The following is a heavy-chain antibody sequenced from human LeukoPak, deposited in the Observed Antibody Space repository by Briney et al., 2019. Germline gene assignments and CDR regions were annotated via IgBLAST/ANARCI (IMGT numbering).Heavy chain of an antibody. CDR1: GGSISSSSYY. Sequence: PSETLSLTCTVSGGSISSSSYYWGWIRQPPGKGLEWIGTIYYSGSTYYNSSLKSRVTISVDTSKKQFSLKLSSVTAADTAVYYCARRGVGPTRLYYFDYWGQGTLVTVSS. CDR2: IYYSGST. V-gene: IGHV4-39*01. D-gene: IGHD1-26*01. J-gene: IGHJ4*02. CDR3: ARRGVGPTRLYYFDY.